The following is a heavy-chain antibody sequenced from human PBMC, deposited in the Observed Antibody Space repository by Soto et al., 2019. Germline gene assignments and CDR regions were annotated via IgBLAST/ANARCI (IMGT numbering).Heavy chain of an antibody. CDR1: GFTFSSYG. Sequence: QVQLVESGGGVVQPGRSLRLSCAASGFTFSSYGMHWIRQAPGKGLEWVAVIWYDGSNKYYADSVKGRFTISRDNSKNTLYLQMNSLRAEDTAVYYCARDFLWEMATDRTGAFDIWGQGTMVTVSS. D-gene: IGHD5-12*01. CDR3: ARDFLWEMATDRTGAFDI. V-gene: IGHV3-33*01. J-gene: IGHJ3*02. CDR2: IWYDGSNK.